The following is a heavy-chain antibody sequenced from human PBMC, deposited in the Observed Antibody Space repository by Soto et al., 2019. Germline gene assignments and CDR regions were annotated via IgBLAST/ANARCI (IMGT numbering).Heavy chain of an antibody. J-gene: IGHJ4*02. D-gene: IGHD1-1*01. Sequence: QVHLVQSGAEVKKPGASVKVSCKASGYTFTSYGITWVRQAPGQGLEWMGWISAHNGNTDYAQKLQXRVVVTRDTSTSTAYMELRSLISDVPAVYYCARGRYGDYWGRGARVTVAS. CDR3: ARGRYGDY. CDR1: GYTFTSYG. V-gene: IGHV1-18*01. CDR2: ISAHNGNT.